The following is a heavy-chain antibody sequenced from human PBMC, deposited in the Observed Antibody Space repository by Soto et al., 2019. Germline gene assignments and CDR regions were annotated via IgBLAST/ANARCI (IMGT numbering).Heavy chain of an antibody. Sequence: QLQLVQSGAEVKKPGASVKVSCKASGYNFFDYGVNWVRQAPGQGLEWMGWVSPKSGNTDFARKVQGRVTMTAATSTNTAYLELRGLRSDDTAVYYCARGRTVSSIGPLLVWGQGTLVSVSS. CDR2: VSPKSGNT. J-gene: IGHJ1*01. D-gene: IGHD1-1*01. V-gene: IGHV1-18*01. CDR3: ARGRTVSSIGPLLV. CDR1: GYNFFDYG.